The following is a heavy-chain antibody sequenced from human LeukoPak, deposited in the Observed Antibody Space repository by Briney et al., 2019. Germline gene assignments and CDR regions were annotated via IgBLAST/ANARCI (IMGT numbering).Heavy chain of an antibody. Sequence: SETLSLTCTVSGASITSYYWSWIRQPPGKALEWIGYIYYSGSTNYNPSLKSRVTISVDTSKNQFSLKLRSVTAADTAVYYCASEVVTSIEYFQHWGQGTLVTVSS. V-gene: IGHV4-59*01. CDR2: IYYSGST. D-gene: IGHD2-21*02. CDR3: ASEVVTSIEYFQH. CDR1: GASITSYY. J-gene: IGHJ1*01.